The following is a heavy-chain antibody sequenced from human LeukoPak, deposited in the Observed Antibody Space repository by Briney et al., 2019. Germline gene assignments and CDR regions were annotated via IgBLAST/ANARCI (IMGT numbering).Heavy chain of an antibody. CDR2: IYYSGST. CDR1: GGSISSYY. V-gene: IGHV4-59*01. Sequence: PSETLSLTCTVSGGSISSYYWSWIRQPPGKGLVWIGHIYYSGSTNYNPSLKSRVTISVDTSKNQFSLKLSSVTAADTAVYYCARVKGSGSYYGQDYGMDVWGQGTTVTVSS. CDR3: ARVKGSGSYYGQDYGMDV. D-gene: IGHD3-10*01. J-gene: IGHJ6*02.